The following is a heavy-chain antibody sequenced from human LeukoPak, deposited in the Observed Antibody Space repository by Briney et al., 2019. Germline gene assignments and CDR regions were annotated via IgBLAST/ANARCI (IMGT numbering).Heavy chain of an antibody. V-gene: IGHV1-8*02. CDR1: GYSFTNYG. Sequence: ASVKVSCRTSGYSFTNYGISWLRQAPGQRPEWMGWITGYNGNTGYAQKFQGRVTMTRNTSISTAYMELSSLRSEDTAVYYCARPSGGTTGYYYYGMDVWGQGTTVTVSS. CDR3: ARPSGGTTGYYYYGMDV. D-gene: IGHD3-10*01. J-gene: IGHJ6*02. CDR2: ITGYNGNT.